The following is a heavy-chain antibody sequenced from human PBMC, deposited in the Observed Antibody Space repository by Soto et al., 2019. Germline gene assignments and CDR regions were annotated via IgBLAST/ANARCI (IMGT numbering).Heavy chain of an antibody. J-gene: IGHJ4*02. CDR1: GGSISSGGYS. V-gene: IGHV4-30-2*01. CDR2: IYHSGST. Sequence: SETLSLTCAASGGSISSGGYSWSWIRQPPGKGLEWIGYIYHSGSTYYNPSLKSRVTISVDRSKNQFSLKLSSVTAADTAVYYCASSHAGAHITAAVHWGQGTLVTVSS. D-gene: IGHD6-13*01. CDR3: ASSHAGAHITAAVH.